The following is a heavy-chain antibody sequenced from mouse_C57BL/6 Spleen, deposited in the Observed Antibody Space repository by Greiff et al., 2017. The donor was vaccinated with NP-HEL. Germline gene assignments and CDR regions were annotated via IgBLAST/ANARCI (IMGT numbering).Heavy chain of an antibody. CDR1: GFTFSSYT. CDR3: ARQKTMVTSYAMDY. J-gene: IGHJ4*01. CDR2: ICGGGGNT. V-gene: IGHV5-9*01. Sequence: EVKLVESGGGLVKPGGSLKLSCAASGFTFSSYTMSWVRQTPEKRLEWVATICGGGGNTYYPDSVKGRFTISRDNATNTLYLQMSRRRSEDTALYYCARQKTMVTSYAMDYWGQGTSVTVSS. D-gene: IGHD2-2*01.